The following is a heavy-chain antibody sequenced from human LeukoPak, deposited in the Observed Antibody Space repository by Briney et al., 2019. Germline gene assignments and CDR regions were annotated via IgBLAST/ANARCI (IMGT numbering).Heavy chain of an antibody. CDR2: IKQDGSEK. V-gene: IGHV3-7*01. J-gene: IGHJ6*03. CDR1: GFTFSSYW. CDR3: ARDPRRNYYYYYIDV. Sequence: GGSLRLSCAASGFTFSSYWMSWVCQAPGKGLEWVANIKQDGSEKYYVDSVKGRFTISRDNAKNSLYLQMNSLRAEDTAVYYCARDPRRNYYYYYIDVWGKGTTVTVSS.